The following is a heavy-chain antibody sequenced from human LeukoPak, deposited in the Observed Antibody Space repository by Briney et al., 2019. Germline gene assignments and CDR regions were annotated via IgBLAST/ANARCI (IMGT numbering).Heavy chain of an antibody. J-gene: IGHJ5*02. V-gene: IGHV4-34*01. CDR1: GGSFSGYY. D-gene: IGHD5-12*01. CDR2: INHSGST. Sequence: SETLSLTCAVYGGSFSGYYWSWIRQPPGKGLEWIGEINHSGSTNYNPSFKSRVTISVDTSKNQFSLKLNSVAAADTAVYYCTRDLRQKRGYSGYDGPQGGWFDPWGQGTLVTVSS. CDR3: TRDLRQKRGYSGYDGPQGGWFDP.